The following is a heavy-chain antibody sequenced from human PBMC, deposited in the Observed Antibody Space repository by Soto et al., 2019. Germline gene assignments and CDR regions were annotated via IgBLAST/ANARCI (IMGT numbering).Heavy chain of an antibody. J-gene: IGHJ4*02. CDR2: IYSGGST. CDR1: GFTVSSNY. V-gene: IGHV3-53*01. Sequence: PGGSLRLSCAASGFTVSSNYMSWVRQAPGKGLEWVSVIYSGGSTYYADSVKGRFTISRDNSKNTLYLQMNSLRAEDTAVYYCASLGLRKGYCSSTSCPFDYWGQGTLVTVSS. D-gene: IGHD2-2*01. CDR3: ASLGLRKGYCSSTSCPFDY.